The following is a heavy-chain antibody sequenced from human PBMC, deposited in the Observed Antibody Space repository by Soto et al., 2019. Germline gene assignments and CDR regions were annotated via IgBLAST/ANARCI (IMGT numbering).Heavy chain of an antibody. CDR3: ARERGILGEVDL. Sequence: QVQLQESGPGLVKPSQTLSLTCIVSGGSISSGDYYWSWIRQPPGKGLEWIGNIYHSGSTDYNPSLKRRLIISLGTSKTQFTLKLSSVTAADTAVYYCARERGILGEVDLWGQGALVTVSS. V-gene: IGHV4-30-4*01. D-gene: IGHD1-26*01. J-gene: IGHJ5*02. CDR1: GGSISSGDYY. CDR2: IYHSGST.